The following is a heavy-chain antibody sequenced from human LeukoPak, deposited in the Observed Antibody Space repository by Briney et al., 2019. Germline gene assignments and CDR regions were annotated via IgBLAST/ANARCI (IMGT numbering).Heavy chain of an antibody. D-gene: IGHD6-19*01. CDR1: GDSLSSNSAA. V-gene: IGHV6-1*01. CDR3: ARDTPEYSSGWYYFDY. J-gene: IGHJ4*02. CDR2: TYYRSKLYN. Sequence: SQTXSLTCAISGDSLSSNSAAWGWIRQSPSRGLXGXXRTYYRSKLYNDYAVSVKSQTTFNADTSKNQFSLQLNSVTPEDTAMYYCARDTPEYSSGWYYFDYWGQGTLVTVSS.